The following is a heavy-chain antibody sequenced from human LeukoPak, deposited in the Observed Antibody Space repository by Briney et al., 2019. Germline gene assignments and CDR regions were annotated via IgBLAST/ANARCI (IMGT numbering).Heavy chain of an antibody. CDR3: RCGASHRVYYYGRDV. D-gene: IGHD3-10*01. CDR1: GASISSSSYY. J-gene: IGHJ6*02. V-gene: IGHV4-39*01. CDR2: IYYSGST. Sequence: SETLSLTCTVSGASISSSSYYWGWIRQPPGKGLVWIGSIYYSGSTYYTPSLKSRVTISVDTSKNQFSLKLSSVTAADTAVYYCRCGASHRVYYYGRDVRGQGTTVT.